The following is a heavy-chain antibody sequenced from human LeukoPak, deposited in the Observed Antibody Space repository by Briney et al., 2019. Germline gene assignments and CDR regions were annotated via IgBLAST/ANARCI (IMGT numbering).Heavy chain of an antibody. CDR2: IRYDGSNK. D-gene: IGHD3-10*01. Sequence: QSGGSLRLSCAASGFTFSSYGMHWVRQAPGKGLEWVAFIRYDGSNKYYADSVKGRFTISRDNSKNTLYLQMNSLRAEDTAVYYCARGGLWFGDLHHWGQGTLVTVSS. CDR1: GFTFSSYG. J-gene: IGHJ5*02. V-gene: IGHV3-30*02. CDR3: ARGGLWFGDLHH.